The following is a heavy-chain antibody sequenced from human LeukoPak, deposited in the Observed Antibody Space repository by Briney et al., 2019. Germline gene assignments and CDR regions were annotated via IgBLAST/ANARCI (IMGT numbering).Heavy chain of an antibody. CDR1: GFTFSSYA. CDR2: FSGSGGSI. CDR3: AKSGGVRFDP. D-gene: IGHD3-16*01. V-gene: IGHV3-23*01. Sequence: GGSLRLSCAASGFTFSSYAMSWVRQAPGKGLEWVSAFSGSGGSIYYADSVKGRFTISRDNSKNMLYLQMNSLRVEDTAVYYCAKSGGVRFDPWGQGTLVTVSS. J-gene: IGHJ5*02.